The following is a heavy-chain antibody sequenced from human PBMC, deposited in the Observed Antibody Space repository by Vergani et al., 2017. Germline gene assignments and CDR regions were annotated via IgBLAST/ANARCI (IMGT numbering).Heavy chain of an antibody. J-gene: IGHJ6*03. V-gene: IGHV1-69*12. CDR3: ARVGFSHVVVPAAARSPPNPQTANYYYYYMDV. CDR2: IIPIFGTA. Sequence: QVQLVQSGAEVKKPGSSVKVSCKASGGTFSSYTISWVRQAPGQGLEWMGGIIPIFGTANYAQKFQGRVTITADESTSTAYMELSSLRSEDTAVYYCARVGFSHVVVPAAARSPPNPQTANYYYYYMDVWGKGTTVTVSS. D-gene: IGHD2-2*01. CDR1: GGTFSSYT.